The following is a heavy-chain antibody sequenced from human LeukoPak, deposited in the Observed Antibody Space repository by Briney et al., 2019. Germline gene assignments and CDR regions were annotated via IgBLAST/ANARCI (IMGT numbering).Heavy chain of an antibody. J-gene: IGHJ4*02. Sequence: ASVKVSCKASGYTFTGYFMHWVRQAPGQGLEWRGWINANSGGTNYAQKFQGRVTLTRDTSISTAYMELSRLRSDDTAVYYCASSIVYCSSTSCYFNWGQGTLVTVSS. D-gene: IGHD2-2*01. CDR2: INANSGGT. V-gene: IGHV1-2*02. CDR3: ASSIVYCSSTSCYFN. CDR1: GYTFTGYF.